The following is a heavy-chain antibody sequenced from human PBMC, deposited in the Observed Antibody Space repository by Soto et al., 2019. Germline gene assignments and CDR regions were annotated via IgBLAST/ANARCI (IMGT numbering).Heavy chain of an antibody. V-gene: IGHV4-31*03. CDR2: IYYRGTT. Sequence: QVQLQESGPGLVKPSQTLSLTCSVSGGSISTGVWYWSWVREHPGKGLEWIGDIYYRGTTSYNPSRGSRVTISRDTSKNQVSLKVNSVTAADTAVYDCARVSAGGTRWFDSWGQGIRVTVSS. CDR1: GGSISTGVWY. D-gene: IGHD6-13*01. J-gene: IGHJ5*01. CDR3: ARVSAGGTRWFDS.